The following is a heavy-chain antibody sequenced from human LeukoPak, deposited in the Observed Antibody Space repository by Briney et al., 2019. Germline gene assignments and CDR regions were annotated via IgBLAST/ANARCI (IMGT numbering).Heavy chain of an antibody. J-gene: IGHJ4*02. V-gene: IGHV3-48*02. Sequence: PGGSLRLSCAASGFIFSSYSMNWVRQAPGKGLEWVSYISSSGSTIYYADSVKGRFTISRDNAKNSLYLQMDSLRDEDTAVYYCAKEMTTIRSYLDCWGQGTLVTVSS. D-gene: IGHD5-24*01. CDR3: AKEMTTIRSYLDC. CDR1: GFIFSSYS. CDR2: ISSSGSTI.